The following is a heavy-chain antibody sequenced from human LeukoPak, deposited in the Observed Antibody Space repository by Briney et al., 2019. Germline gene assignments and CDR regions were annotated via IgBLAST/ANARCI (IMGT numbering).Heavy chain of an antibody. CDR1: GFTFSSYA. CDR3: ARLGDSSGYGTFDI. CDR2: IYSGGST. D-gene: IGHD3-22*01. V-gene: IGHV3-53*01. Sequence: GGSLRLSCAASGFTFSSYAMTWVRQAPGKGLEWVSVIYSGGSTYYADSVRGRFTISRDNSKNTLYLQMNSLRAEDTAVYYCARLGDSSGYGTFDIWGQGTMVTVSS. J-gene: IGHJ3*02.